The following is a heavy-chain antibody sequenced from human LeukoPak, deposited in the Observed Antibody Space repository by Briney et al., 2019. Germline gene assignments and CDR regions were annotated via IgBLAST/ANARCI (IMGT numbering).Heavy chain of an antibody. D-gene: IGHD1-14*01. CDR1: GGSISSSSYY. V-gene: IGHV4-39*01. J-gene: IGHJ5*02. Sequence: SETLSLTCTVSGGSISSSSYYWGWIRQPPGKGLEWIGSIYHSGSTYYNPSLKSRVTIAVETSKNQFSLRLNSVTATDTAVYYCARLNKPGWFDPWGQGTLVTVSS. CDR3: ARLNKPGWFDP. CDR2: IYHSGST.